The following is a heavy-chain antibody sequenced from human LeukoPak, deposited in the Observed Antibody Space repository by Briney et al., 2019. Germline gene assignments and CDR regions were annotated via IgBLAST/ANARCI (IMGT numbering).Heavy chain of an antibody. J-gene: IGHJ4*02. CDR1: GGTFSSYA. CDR2: IIPIFGTA. V-gene: IGHV1-69*13. CDR3: ARGPSYYYDSSGYSI. D-gene: IGHD3-22*01. Sequence: SVKVSCKASGGTFSSYAISWLRQAPGQGLEWMGGIIPIFGTANYAQKFQGRVTITADESTSTAYMELSSLRSEGTAVYYCARGPSYYYDSSGYSIWGQGTLVTVSS.